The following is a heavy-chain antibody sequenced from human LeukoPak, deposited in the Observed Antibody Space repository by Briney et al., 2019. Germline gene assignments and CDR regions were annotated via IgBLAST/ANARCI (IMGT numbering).Heavy chain of an antibody. V-gene: IGHV3-74*01. CDR2: INSVGSST. CDR3: ARELRHSSSLDF. D-gene: IGHD6-13*01. J-gene: IGHJ4*02. CDR1: GFTVSSNY. Sequence: GGSLRLSCAASGFTVSSNYMSWVRQAPGKGLVWVSRINSVGSSTTYADSVKGRFTISRDNAENTLYLQMSSLRAEDTAVYYCARELRHSSSLDFWGQGTLVTVSS.